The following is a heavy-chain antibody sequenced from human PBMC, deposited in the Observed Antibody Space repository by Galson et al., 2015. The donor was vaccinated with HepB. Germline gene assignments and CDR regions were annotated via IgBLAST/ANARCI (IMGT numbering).Heavy chain of an antibody. CDR3: ARELGGYDSSGYIDY. CDR2: ISSSSSYI. D-gene: IGHD3-22*01. J-gene: IGHJ4*02. V-gene: IGHV3-21*01. CDR1: GFTFSSYS. Sequence: SLRLSCAASGFTFSSYSMNWVRQAPGKGLEWVSSISSSSSYIYYADSVKGRFTISRDNAKNSLYLQMNSLRAEDTAVYYCARELGGYDSSGYIDYWGQGTLVTVSS.